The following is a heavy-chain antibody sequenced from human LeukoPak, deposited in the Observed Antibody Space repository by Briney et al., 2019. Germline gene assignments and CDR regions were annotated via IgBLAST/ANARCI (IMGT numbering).Heavy chain of an antibody. J-gene: IGHJ2*01. Sequence: SETLSLTCTVSGDPIRSSYWSWIRQPPGKGLEWIGYIYYTGTTTYNPSLKSRVTISVDTSKNQFSLNLSSVTAADTAVYYCARRGGLNRGYWYFDLWGRGTLVTVSS. CDR2: IYYTGTT. CDR1: GDPIRSSY. D-gene: IGHD3-16*01. CDR3: ARRGGLNRGYWYFDL. V-gene: IGHV4-59*01.